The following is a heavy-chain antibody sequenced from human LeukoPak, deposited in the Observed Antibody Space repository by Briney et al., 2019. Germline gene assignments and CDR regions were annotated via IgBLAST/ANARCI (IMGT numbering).Heavy chain of an antibody. CDR1: GYTFTNFG. Sequence: ASVKVSCKASGYTFTNFGISWVRQATGQGLEWMGWMNPNSGNTGYAQKFQGRVTITRNTSISTAYMELSSLRSEDTAVYYCARGNYYDSSFAFDIWGQGTMVTVSS. J-gene: IGHJ3*02. D-gene: IGHD3-22*01. V-gene: IGHV1-8*03. CDR3: ARGNYYDSSFAFDI. CDR2: MNPNSGNT.